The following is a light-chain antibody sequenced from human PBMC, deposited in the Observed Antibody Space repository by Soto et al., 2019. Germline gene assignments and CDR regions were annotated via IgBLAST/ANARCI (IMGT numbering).Light chain of an antibody. CDR3: QQYTTSRYT. CDR1: QSVSSRS. J-gene: IGKJ2*01. CDR2: GAS. Sequence: ELVLAQSPGILSLSPGERATLSCRASQSVSSRSLVWYQQKPGQAPRLLIYGASTRATDIPDRFSGSGSAPHFILTITTLEHEAFAVYSWQQYTTSRYTFGQGTKLEIK. V-gene: IGKV3-20*01.